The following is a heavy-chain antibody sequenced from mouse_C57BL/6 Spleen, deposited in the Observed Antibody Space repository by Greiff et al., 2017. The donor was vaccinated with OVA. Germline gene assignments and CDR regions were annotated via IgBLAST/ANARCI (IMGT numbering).Heavy chain of an antibody. V-gene: IGHV5-17*01. CDR2: ISSGSSTI. CDR3: GRGYAMDY. Sequence: VMLVESGGGLVKPGGSLKLSCAASGFTFRDYGMHWVRQAPEKGLEWVAYISSGSSTIYYADTVKGRFAISRDNAKNTLFLQMTSLRSEDTAMYYCGRGYAMDYWGQGTSVTVSS. CDR1: GFTFRDYG. J-gene: IGHJ4*01.